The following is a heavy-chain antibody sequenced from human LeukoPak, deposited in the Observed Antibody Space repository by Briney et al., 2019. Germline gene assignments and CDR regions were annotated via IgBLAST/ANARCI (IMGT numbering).Heavy chain of an antibody. CDR2: ISGYNGNR. J-gene: IGHJ3*02. CDR3: ARGTWSGLKIAAAGFDAFDI. Sequence: ASVKVSCKASGYTFTNYCVSWVRQAPGQGLEWMGSISGYNGNRNYPQRLQGRVTMTTDTSTRTVYMELRSLRSDDTAVYYCARGTWSGLKIAAAGFDAFDIWGQGTMVTVSP. D-gene: IGHD6-13*01. CDR1: GYTFTNYC. V-gene: IGHV1-18*01.